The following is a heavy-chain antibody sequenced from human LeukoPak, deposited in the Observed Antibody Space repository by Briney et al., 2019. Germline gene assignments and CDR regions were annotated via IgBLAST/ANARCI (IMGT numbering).Heavy chain of an antibody. V-gene: IGHV3-30*03. CDR2: ISYDGSNK. CDR1: GFTFSSYG. Sequence: GRSLRLSCAASGFTFSSYGMHWVRQAPGKGLEWVAVISYDGSNKYYGDSVKGRFTISRDNSKNTLYLQMNSLRAEDTAVYYCARTRGAFDIWGQGTMVTVSS. J-gene: IGHJ3*02. CDR3: ARTRGAFDI.